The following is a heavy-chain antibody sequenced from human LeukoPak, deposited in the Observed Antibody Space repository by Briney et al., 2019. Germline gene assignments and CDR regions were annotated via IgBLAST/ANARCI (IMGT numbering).Heavy chain of an antibody. J-gene: IGHJ2*01. CDR1: GYTFTSYY. V-gene: IGHV1-46*01. CDR2: INPSGGST. D-gene: IGHD7-27*01. Sequence: ASVKVSCKASGYTFTSYYMHWVLEAPGQGLEWMGIINPSGGSTSYAQKFQGRVTMTRDTSTSTVYMELSSLRSEDTAVYYCARKNWGNWYFDLWGRGTLVTVSS. CDR3: ARKNWGNWYFDL.